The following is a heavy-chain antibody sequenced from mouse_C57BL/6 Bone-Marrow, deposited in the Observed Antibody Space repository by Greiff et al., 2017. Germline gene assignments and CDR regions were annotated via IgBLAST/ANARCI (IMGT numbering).Heavy chain of an antibody. V-gene: IGHV6-3*01. CDR1: GFTFSNYW. CDR3: STTVVTRGFAY. Sequence: EVKLVESGGGLVQPGGSMKLSCVASGFTFSNYWMNWVRQSPEKGLEWVAQIRLKSDNYATHYAESVKGRFTISRDDSKSSVYLQMKNLRAEDTGIYSCSTTVVTRGFAYGGKGTLVTVA. J-gene: IGHJ3*01. D-gene: IGHD1-1*01. CDR2: IRLKSDNYAT.